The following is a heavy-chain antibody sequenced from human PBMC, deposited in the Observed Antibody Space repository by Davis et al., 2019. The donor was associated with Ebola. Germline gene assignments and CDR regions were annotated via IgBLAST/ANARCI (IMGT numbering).Heavy chain of an antibody. V-gene: IGHV1-18*01. CDR3: ARAPRYCSSTSCYSDAFDI. J-gene: IGHJ3*02. D-gene: IGHD2-2*01. Sequence: ASVKVSCKASGYTFTSYGISWVRQAPGQGLEWMGWISAYNGNTNYAQKLQGRVTMTTDTSTSTAYMELSSLRSEDTAVYYCARAPRYCSSTSCYSDAFDIWGQGTMVTVSS. CDR1: GYTFTSYG. CDR2: ISAYNGNT.